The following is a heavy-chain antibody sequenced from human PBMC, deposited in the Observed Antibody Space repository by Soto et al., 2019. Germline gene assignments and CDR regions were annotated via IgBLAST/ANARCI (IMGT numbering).Heavy chain of an antibody. V-gene: IGHV4-4*02. CDR1: GVSIGSHDW. Sequence: QEQLQESGPGLVKPSGTLSLTCAVSGVSIGSHDWWTWVRQRPGKGLEWIGESHQSGNTNYNSSIESRVTISLDKSKNHFSLQLSSVTVADTAVYYCATMDTGRVYWGQGTLVTVSS. CDR2: SHQSGNT. D-gene: IGHD5-18*01. J-gene: IGHJ4*02. CDR3: ATMDTGRVY.